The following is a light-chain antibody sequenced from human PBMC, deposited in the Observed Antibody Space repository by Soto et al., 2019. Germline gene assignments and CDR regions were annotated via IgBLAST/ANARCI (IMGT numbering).Light chain of an antibody. V-gene: IGKV3-20*01. CDR2: GAS. CDR1: QSVSSSY. J-gene: IGKJ4*01. CDR3: QQYGRSPLT. Sequence: IVLTQSPGTLSLSPGERATLSCRASQSVSSSYLAWYQQKHGQAPRLLIYGASSSATGIPDRFSGSGSGTEFTLTISILEPEDFAVYYCQQYGRSPLTFGGGTKVEI.